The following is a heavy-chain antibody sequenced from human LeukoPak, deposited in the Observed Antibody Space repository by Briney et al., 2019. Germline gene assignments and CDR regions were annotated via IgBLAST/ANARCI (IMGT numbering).Heavy chain of an antibody. J-gene: IGHJ6*03. V-gene: IGHV3-48*01. D-gene: IGHD1-14*01. CDR2: ISSSSSTI. CDR3: ARGIRASDYYYYYYMDV. Sequence: GGSLRLSCAASGFTFSTCSMNWVRQAPGKGLEWVSYISSSSSTIYYADSVKGRFTISRDNAKNSLYLRMNSLRAEDTAVYYCARGIRASDYYYYYYMDVWGKGTTVTVSS. CDR1: GFTFSTCS.